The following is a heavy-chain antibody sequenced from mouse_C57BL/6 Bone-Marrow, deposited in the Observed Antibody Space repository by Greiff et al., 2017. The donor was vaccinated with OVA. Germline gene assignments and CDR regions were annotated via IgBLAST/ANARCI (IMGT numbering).Heavy chain of an antibody. Sequence: EVHLVESGPGLVKPSQSLSLTCSVTGYSITSGYYWNWIRQFPGNKLEWMGYISYDGSNNYNPSLKNRISITRDTSKNQFFLKLNSVTTEDTATYYCAREYDYDEGAYAMDYWGQGTSVTVSS. CDR1: GYSITSGYY. D-gene: IGHD2-4*01. CDR3: AREYDYDEGAYAMDY. CDR2: ISYDGSN. J-gene: IGHJ4*01. V-gene: IGHV3-6*01.